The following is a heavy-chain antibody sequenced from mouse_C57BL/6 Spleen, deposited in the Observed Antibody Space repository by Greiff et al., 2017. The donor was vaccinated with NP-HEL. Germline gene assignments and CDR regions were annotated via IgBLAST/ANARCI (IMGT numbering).Heavy chain of an antibody. CDR1: GYTFTSYW. J-gene: IGHJ1*03. Sequence: QVQLKQPGTELVKPGASVKLSCNASGYTFTSYWMHWVKQSPGQGLEWIGNINPSNGGTNYHEKFKSKATLTVDKSSSTAYMQLSSLTSEDSAVYYCARGEDDDDDWIEVWGTGTTVTVSS. CDR3: ARGEDDDDDWIEV. CDR2: INPSNGGT. D-gene: IGHD2-4*01. V-gene: IGHV1-53*01.